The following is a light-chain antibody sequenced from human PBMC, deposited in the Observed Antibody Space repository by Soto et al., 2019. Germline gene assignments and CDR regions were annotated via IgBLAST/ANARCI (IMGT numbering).Light chain of an antibody. CDR2: DAS. CDR1: QSVSRY. CDR3: QQRSDWPAT. Sequence: EIVLTQSPATLSLSPGERATLSCRASQSVSRYLAWYQQKPDQAPRLLIYDASNRATGIPARFSGSGSGTDFTLTISILEPEDFAGYYCQQRSDWPATFGGGTKVQIK. V-gene: IGKV3-11*01. J-gene: IGKJ4*01.